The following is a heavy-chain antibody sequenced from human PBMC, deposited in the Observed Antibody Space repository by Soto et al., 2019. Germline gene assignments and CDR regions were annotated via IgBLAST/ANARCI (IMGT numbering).Heavy chain of an antibody. Sequence: PVGSLRLSGAASGFTVSSNYMSWVRQAPGKGLEWVSVIYSGGSTYYADSVKGRFTISRDNSKNTLYLQMNSLRAEDTAVYYCATFPPSTYYYDSSGYYPDDYWGQGTLVTVSS. CDR1: GFTVSSNY. CDR2: IYSGGST. CDR3: ATFPPSTYYYDSSGYYPDDY. V-gene: IGHV3-53*01. D-gene: IGHD3-22*01. J-gene: IGHJ4*02.